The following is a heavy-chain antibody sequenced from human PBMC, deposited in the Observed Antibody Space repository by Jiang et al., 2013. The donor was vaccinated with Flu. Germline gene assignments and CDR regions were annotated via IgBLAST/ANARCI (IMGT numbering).Heavy chain of an antibody. CDR1: GYTFTSYD. V-gene: IGHV1-8*01. D-gene: IGHD2-8*01. J-gene: IGHJ5*02. CDR2: MNPNSGNT. CDR3: ARGRTYCTNGVCYNNWFDP. Sequence: SVKVSCKASGYTFTSYDINWVRQATGQGLEWMGWMNPNSGNTGYTQKFQGRVTMTRNTSISTAYMELSSLRSEDTAVYYCARGRTYCTNGVCYNNWFDPWGQGTLVTVPS.